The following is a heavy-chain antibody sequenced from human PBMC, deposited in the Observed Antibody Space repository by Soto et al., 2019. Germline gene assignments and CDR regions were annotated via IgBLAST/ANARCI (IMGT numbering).Heavy chain of an antibody. CDR1: GGTFSRYA. Sequence: QVQLVQSGAEVQKPGSSVKVSCKASGGTFSRYALSWVRQAPGQGLEWMGGIIPIFGTANYAQKFQGRVTITADESTSTAYMELSSLRSEDTAVYYCARNPITMVRGVIKWWFDPWGQGTLVTVSS. V-gene: IGHV1-69*01. J-gene: IGHJ5*02. D-gene: IGHD3-10*01. CDR2: IIPIFGTA. CDR3: ARNPITMVRGVIKWWFDP.